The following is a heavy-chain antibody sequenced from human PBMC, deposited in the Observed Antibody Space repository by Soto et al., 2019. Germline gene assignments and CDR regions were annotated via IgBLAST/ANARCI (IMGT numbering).Heavy chain of an antibody. CDR3: ARQWGGDY. D-gene: IGHD3-16*01. Sequence: QVQLQESGPGLVKPSETLSLTCTVSGGSIGSHYWSWIRQPPGEGLEWIGRASYSGSPNYNPSLMRRVPISIDTSKNQFSLKLTSVTAADTAVYYCARQWGGDYWGQGTLVTVSS. CDR1: GGSIGSHY. CDR2: ASYSGSP. V-gene: IGHV4-59*08. J-gene: IGHJ4*02.